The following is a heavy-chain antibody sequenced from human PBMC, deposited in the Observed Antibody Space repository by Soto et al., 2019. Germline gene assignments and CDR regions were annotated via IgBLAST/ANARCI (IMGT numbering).Heavy chain of an antibody. CDR3: VGGVLS. V-gene: IGHV4-31*03. CDR2: IHHSGST. J-gene: IGHJ1*01. Sequence: QVQLQESGPGLVKASQTLSLTCNVSGGSISSGGYYWTWIRQHPGKGLEGIGNIHHSGSTFYNPSLKSRFSISLDTSKPQFSLNLCSVPAADPAVYFCVGGVLSWGQGPLVTVSS. D-gene: IGHD3-10*01. CDR1: GGSISSGGYY.